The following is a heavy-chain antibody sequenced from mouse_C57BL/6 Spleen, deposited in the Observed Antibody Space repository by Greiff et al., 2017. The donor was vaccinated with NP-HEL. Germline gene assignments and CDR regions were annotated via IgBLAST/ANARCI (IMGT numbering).Heavy chain of an antibody. V-gene: IGHV1-18*01. J-gene: IGHJ4*01. Sequence: VHVKQSGPELVKPGASVKIPCKASGYTFTDYNMDWVKQSHGKSLEWIGDINPNNGGTIYNQKFKGKATLTVDKSSSTAYMELRSLTSEDTAVYYCARRGSSYGDAMDYWGQGTSVTVSS. CDR1: GYTFTDYN. D-gene: IGHD1-1*01. CDR3: ARRGSSYGDAMDY. CDR2: INPNNGGT.